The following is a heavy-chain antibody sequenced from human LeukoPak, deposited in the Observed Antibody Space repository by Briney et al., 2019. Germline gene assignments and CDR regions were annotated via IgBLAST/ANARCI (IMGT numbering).Heavy chain of an antibody. CDR3: ARDEGSSWRFDY. J-gene: IGHJ4*02. Sequence: GGSLRLSCAASGLRFSDYYVSWIRQAPGKGLQWVSYISSGGDIMHYADSVKGRFTISRDNAKNSLYLQMNSLRAEDTAVYYCARDEGSSWRFDYWGQGTLVTVSS. CDR1: GLRFSDYY. V-gene: IGHV3-11*04. CDR2: ISSGGDIM. D-gene: IGHD6-13*01.